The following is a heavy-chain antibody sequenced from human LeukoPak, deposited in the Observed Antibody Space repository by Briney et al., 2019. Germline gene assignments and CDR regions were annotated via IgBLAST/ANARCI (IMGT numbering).Heavy chain of an antibody. Sequence: ASVKVSCKASGYTFTSYAMNWVRQAPGQGLEWMGWINTNTGNPTYAQGFTGRFVFSLDTSVSTAYLQISSLKAEDTAVYYCARDPALWTGDAFDIWGQGTMVTVSS. CDR1: GYTFTSYA. CDR3: ARDPALWTGDAFDI. J-gene: IGHJ3*02. V-gene: IGHV7-4-1*02. CDR2: INTNTGNP. D-gene: IGHD3/OR15-3a*01.